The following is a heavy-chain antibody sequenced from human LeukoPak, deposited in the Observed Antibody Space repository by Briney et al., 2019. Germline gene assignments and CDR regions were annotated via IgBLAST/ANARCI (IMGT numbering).Heavy chain of an antibody. CDR3: ARDRGSYDSSGYYPDY. J-gene: IGHJ4*02. Sequence: ASVKVSCKASGYTFTSYGISWVRQAPGQGLEWMGWISAYNGNTNYAQKLQGRVTMTTDTSTGTAYMELRSLRSDDTAVYYCARDRGSYDSSGYYPDYWGQGTLVTVSS. V-gene: IGHV1-18*01. CDR1: GYTFTSYG. D-gene: IGHD3-22*01. CDR2: ISAYNGNT.